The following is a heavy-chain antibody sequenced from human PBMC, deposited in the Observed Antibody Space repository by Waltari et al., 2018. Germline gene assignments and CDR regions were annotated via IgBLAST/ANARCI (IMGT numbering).Heavy chain of an antibody. J-gene: IGHJ4*02. Sequence: QVQLVQSGAEVKKPGSSVKVSCKASGGTFSSYAISWVRQAPGTGLEWMGGVIHIFGTANYEQKFQGRGTMTEDTSTDTAYMELRSLRFEDTAVYYCASVSGSSYESNFWGQGTLVTVSS. V-gene: IGHV1-69*06. CDR3: ASVSGSSYESNF. CDR2: VIHIFGTA. D-gene: IGHD1-26*01. CDR1: GGTFSSYA.